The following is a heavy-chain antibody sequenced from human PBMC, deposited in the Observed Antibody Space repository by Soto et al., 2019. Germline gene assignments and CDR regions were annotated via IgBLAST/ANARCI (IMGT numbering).Heavy chain of an antibody. CDR3: ARDSLDLLDY. J-gene: IGHJ4*02. CDR1: GYTFTSYY. Sequence: QVQLVQSGAEVKKPGASVKVSCKASGYTFTSYYMHWVRQAPGQGLEWMGIINPSGGSTSYAQKFQGSVTMTRDTSTCTVYMELSSLRSEDTAVYYCARDSLDLLDYWGQGTLVTVSS. D-gene: IGHD1-1*01. V-gene: IGHV1-46*01. CDR2: INPSGGST.